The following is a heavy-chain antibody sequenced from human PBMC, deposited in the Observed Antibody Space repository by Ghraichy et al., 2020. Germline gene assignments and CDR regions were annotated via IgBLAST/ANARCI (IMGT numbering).Heavy chain of an antibody. CDR1: GGSVSSYY. J-gene: IGHJ4*02. CDR3: ARHYYDSSGYFLGYDFFDY. V-gene: IGHV4-59*08. CDR2: IYYSGST. D-gene: IGHD3-22*01. Sequence: TLSLTCTVSGGSVSSYYWSWIRQPPGKGLEWIGYIYYSGSTNYNPSLRSRVTISVDTSKNQLSLKLTSVTAADTAVYYCARHYYDSSGYFLGYDFFDYWGQGTLVTVSS.